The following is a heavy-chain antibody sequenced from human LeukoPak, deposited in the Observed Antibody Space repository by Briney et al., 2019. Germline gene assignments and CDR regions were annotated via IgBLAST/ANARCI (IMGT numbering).Heavy chain of an antibody. Sequence: ASVKVSCKASGYTFTSYDINWVRQATGQGLEWMGWINPNSGGTNYAQKFQGRVTMTRDTSISTAYMELSRLRSDDTAVYYCARVGFILTGYYRNWFDPWGQGTLVTVSS. J-gene: IGHJ5*02. CDR2: INPNSGGT. CDR3: ARVGFILTGYYRNWFDP. CDR1: GYTFTSYD. V-gene: IGHV1-2*02. D-gene: IGHD3-9*01.